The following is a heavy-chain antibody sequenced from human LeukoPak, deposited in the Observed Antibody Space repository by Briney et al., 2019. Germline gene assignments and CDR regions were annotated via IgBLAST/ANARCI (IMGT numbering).Heavy chain of an antibody. D-gene: IGHD1-26*01. J-gene: IGHJ4*02. CDR3: AKDGEVGATPDY. CDR1: DFDFSSHA. V-gene: IGHV3-23*01. CDR2: ISISGTKT. Sequence: GGSLRLSCAASDFDFSSHAMTWVRQAPGKGLEWVSAISISGTKTYYGDSVKGRFIISRDNSKNTLYLQMNSLRAEDTAVYYCAKDGEVGATPDYWGQGTLVTVSS.